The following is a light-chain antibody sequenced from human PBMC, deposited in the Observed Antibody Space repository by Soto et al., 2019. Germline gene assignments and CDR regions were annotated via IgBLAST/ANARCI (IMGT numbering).Light chain of an antibody. CDR3: QTWGTGMV. CDR1: SGHSSYA. V-gene: IGLV4-69*01. J-gene: IGLJ3*02. Sequence: QLVLTQSPSASASLGASVKLTCTLSSGHSSYAIAWHQQQPEKGPRYLMKLNSDGSHSKGDGIPDRFSGSSSGAERYLTISSLQSGDEADYYCQTWGTGMVFGGGTKVTVL. CDR2: LNSDGSH.